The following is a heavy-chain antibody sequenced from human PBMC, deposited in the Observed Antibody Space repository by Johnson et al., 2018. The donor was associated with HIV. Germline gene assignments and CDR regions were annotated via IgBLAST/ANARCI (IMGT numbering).Heavy chain of an antibody. CDR3: ARGGGSSSWYQADAFDI. CDR1: GFTFSSYA. J-gene: IGHJ3*02. CDR2: ISSNGGST. Sequence: VQLVESGGGLVQPGGSLRLSCAASGFTFSSYAMHWVRQAPGKGLEYVSAISSNGGSTYYANSVKGRFTISRDDSQNTAYLQMNRLKTEDTAVYYCARGGGSSSWYQADAFDIWGQGTRVTVSS. V-gene: IGHV3-64*01. D-gene: IGHD6-13*01.